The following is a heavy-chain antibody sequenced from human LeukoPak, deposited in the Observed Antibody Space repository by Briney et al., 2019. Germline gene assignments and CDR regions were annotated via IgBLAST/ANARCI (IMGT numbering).Heavy chain of an antibody. J-gene: IGHJ6*04. D-gene: IGHD5-12*01. Sequence: QTGGSLRLSCAASGFTFSSYETNWVRQAPGKGLEWVSYISSSGSTKYYADSVKGRFTISRDIAKNSLYLQMNSLRAEDTAVYYCARKDYGGYAYYYYGLDVWGKGTTVTVSS. CDR1: GFTFSSYE. CDR3: ARKDYGGYAYYYYGLDV. V-gene: IGHV3-48*03. CDR2: ISSSGSTK.